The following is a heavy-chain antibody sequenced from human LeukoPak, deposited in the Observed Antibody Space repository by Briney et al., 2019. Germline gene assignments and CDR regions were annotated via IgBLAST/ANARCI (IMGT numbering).Heavy chain of an antibody. V-gene: IGHV3-15*01. J-gene: IGHJ4*02. CDR3: GAYMFVFGGDF. CDR2: IFRNSATMET. CDR1: GLTFSNTW. Sequence: GGSLRLSCEASGLTFSNTWMTSVSRAPGKGLEWVGRIFRNSATMETEYAIPVKGRFPISRADSKNTMFLQMNSLTTEDTAVYYCGAYMFVFGGDFWGQGIPVTVSS. D-gene: IGHD3-16*01.